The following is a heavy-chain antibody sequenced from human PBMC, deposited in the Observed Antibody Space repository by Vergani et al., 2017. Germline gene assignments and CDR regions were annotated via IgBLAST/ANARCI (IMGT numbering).Heavy chain of an antibody. D-gene: IGHD3-10*01. CDR3: ARTNPGHLHITVVRGPKGVYFDC. CDR2: ISSSSSYI. CDR1: GFTFSSYS. V-gene: IGHV3-21*01. Sequence: EVQLVESGGVVVQPGGSLRLSCAASGFTFSSYSMNWVRQAPGKGLEWVSSISSSSSYIYYADSVKGRFTNSRDNDKNSLYLQMNSLRAEDTAVYYCARTNPGHLHITVVRGPKGVYFDCWGQGTLVTVSS. J-gene: IGHJ4*02.